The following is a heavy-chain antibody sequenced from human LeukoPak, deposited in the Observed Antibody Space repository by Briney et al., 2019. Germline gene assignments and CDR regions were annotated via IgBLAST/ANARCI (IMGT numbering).Heavy chain of an antibody. Sequence: PGGSLRLSCAASGFTFGSYGMHWVRQAPGKGLEWVAVISYDGSNKYYADSVKGRFTISRDNSKNTLYLQMNSLRAEDTAVYYCAKERAPGHSSGYYYGMDVWGQGTTVTVSS. CDR2: ISYDGSNK. CDR1: GFTFGSYG. D-gene: IGHD3-22*01. V-gene: IGHV3-30*18. CDR3: AKERAPGHSSGYYYGMDV. J-gene: IGHJ6*02.